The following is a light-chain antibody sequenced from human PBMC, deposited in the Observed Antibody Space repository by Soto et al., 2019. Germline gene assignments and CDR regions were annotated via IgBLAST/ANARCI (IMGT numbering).Light chain of an antibody. CDR1: PTINSW. J-gene: IGKJ2*01. CDR3: QQYKTYPFT. Sequence: DIQMTQSPSTLSASVGDRVTITCRASPTINSWLAWFRQRPGKPPQLLIHDASSLESGVPSRFSGSGFGTDFTLTISSLHPDDFAPYDCQQYKTYPFTFGQGTKLEIK. CDR2: DAS. V-gene: IGKV1-5*01.